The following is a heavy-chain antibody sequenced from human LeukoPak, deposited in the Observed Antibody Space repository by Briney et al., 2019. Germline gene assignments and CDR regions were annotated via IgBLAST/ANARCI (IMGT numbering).Heavy chain of an antibody. V-gene: IGHV1-69*05. CDR2: IIPIFGTA. D-gene: IGHD7-27*01. CDR1: GGTFSSYG. CDR3: AREEDSNWGSY. J-gene: IGHJ4*02. Sequence: SVKVSCKASGGTFSSYGISWVRQAPGQGLEWMGRIIPIFGTANYAQKFQGRVTITTDESTSTAYMELRSLRSEDTAVYYCAREEDSNWGSYWGQGTLVTVSS.